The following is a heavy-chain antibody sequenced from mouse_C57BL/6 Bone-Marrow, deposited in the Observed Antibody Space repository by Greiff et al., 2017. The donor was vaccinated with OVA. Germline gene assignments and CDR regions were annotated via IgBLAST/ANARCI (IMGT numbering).Heavy chain of an antibody. CDR2: IYPSDSET. CDR3: ARQLRLRYAMDY. Sequence: VQLQQPGAELVRPGSSVKLSCKASGYTFTSYWMDWVKQRPGQGLEWIGNIYPSDSETHYNQKFKDKATLTVDKSSSTAYMQLRSLTSEDSAVYYFARQLRLRYAMDYWGQGTSVTVSS. V-gene: IGHV1-61*01. D-gene: IGHD3-2*02. J-gene: IGHJ4*01. CDR1: GYTFTSYW.